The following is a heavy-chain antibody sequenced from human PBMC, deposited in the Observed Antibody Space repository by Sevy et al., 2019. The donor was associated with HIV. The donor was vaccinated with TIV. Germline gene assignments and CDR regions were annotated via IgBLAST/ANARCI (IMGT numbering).Heavy chain of an antibody. CDR2: IKSKTDSGTR. CDR3: VCGTGTSDFDH. J-gene: IGHJ4*02. V-gene: IGHV3-15*01. CDR1: GFTFSDAW. Sequence: GGSLRLSCATSGFTFSDAWMNWVRQAPGKGLEWVARIKSKTDSGTRDFAAPVKGRFTISRDSKNTVYLQMTSLKDEDTGVYFCVCGTGTSDFDHWGQGTLVTVSS. D-gene: IGHD1-1*01.